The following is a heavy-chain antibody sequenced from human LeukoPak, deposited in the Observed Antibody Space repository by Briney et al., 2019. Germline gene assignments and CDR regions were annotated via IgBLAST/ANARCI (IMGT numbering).Heavy chain of an antibody. J-gene: IGHJ4*02. V-gene: IGHV3-23*01. CDR1: GFTFSSYG. D-gene: IGHD3-10*01. CDR3: AKVSGRGGVLLWFGDGDYFDY. Sequence: GGSLRLSCAASGFTFSSYGMSWVRQAPGKGLEWVSAISCSGGSTYYADSVKGRFTISRDNSKNTLYLQMNSLRAEDTAVYYCAKVSGRGGVLLWFGDGDYFDYWGQGTLVTVSS. CDR2: ISCSGGST.